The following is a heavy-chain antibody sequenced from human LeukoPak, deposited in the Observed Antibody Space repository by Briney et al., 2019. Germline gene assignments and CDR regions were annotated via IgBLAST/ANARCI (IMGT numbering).Heavy chain of an antibody. CDR1: GFTFSSYA. J-gene: IGHJ4*02. CDR2: ISGSGSST. D-gene: IGHD3-22*01. CDR3: AKGATYSYDSSGYFDY. V-gene: IGHV3-23*01. Sequence: GGSLRLSCAASGFTFSSYAMSWVRRAPGKGLEWVSAISGSGSSTYYADSVKGRFTISRDKSKNTLYLQMNSLRAEDTAVYYCAKGATYSYDSSGYFDYWGQGTLVTVS.